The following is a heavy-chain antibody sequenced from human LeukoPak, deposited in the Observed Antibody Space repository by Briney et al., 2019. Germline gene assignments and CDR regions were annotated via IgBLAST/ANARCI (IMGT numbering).Heavy chain of an antibody. CDR2: TYYRSKWYN. V-gene: IGHV6-1*01. Sequence: SQTLSLTCAISGDSVSSNSAAWNWIRQSPSRGLEWLGRTYYRSKWYNDYAVSVKSRITINPDTSKNQFSLQLNSVTPEDTAVYYCAREADQDIVLMVYAILGYFDYWGQGTLVTVSS. CDR3: AREADQDIVLMVYAILGYFDY. D-gene: IGHD2-8*01. CDR1: GDSVSSNSAA. J-gene: IGHJ4*02.